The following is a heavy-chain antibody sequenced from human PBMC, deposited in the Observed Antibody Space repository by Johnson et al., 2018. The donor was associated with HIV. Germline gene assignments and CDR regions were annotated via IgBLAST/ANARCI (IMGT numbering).Heavy chain of an antibody. CDR2: ITNGGST. J-gene: IGHJ3*02. CDR3: ARASALDI. CDR1: GFTFSRYD. Sequence: EVQLVESGGGLVQPGGSLRLSCAASGFTFSRYDMHWVRQAPGKGLESVSGITNGGSTYSADSVKGRFTISRDNSRNTLYLQMGSLRPEDMAVYYCARASALDIWGQGTMVTVSS. V-gene: IGHV3-64*07.